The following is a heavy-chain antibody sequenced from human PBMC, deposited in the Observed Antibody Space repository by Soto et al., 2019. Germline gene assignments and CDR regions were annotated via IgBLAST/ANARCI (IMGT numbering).Heavy chain of an antibody. CDR3: ARVPGRL. J-gene: IGHJ4*02. V-gene: IGHV3-53*01. CDR2: VYSGGAT. D-gene: IGHD3-10*01. CDR1: GFSVSRNY. Sequence: PLVEPGGGLIQPGTSLTLSCAASGFSVSRNYMTWVRQAPGKGLEWVSFVYSGGATFYADSVMGRFILSRDDSQNTRYLQMNNLRAEDTAVYYCARVPGRLWGRGTLVTVAS.